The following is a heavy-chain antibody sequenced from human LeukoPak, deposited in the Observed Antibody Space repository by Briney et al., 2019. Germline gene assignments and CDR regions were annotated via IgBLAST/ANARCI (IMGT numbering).Heavy chain of an antibody. J-gene: IGHJ4*02. CDR2: NIPILGIA. CDR3: ARFLLGGGNYFSDY. Sequence: PVKVSCKASGGTFSSYAISSVRQAPGQGLEWVGRNIPILGIANYAQKFQGRVTITADKSTSTAYMELSSLRSEDTAVYYCARFLLGGGNYFSDYWGQGTLVTVSS. V-gene: IGHV1-69*04. D-gene: IGHD4-23*01. CDR1: GGTFSSYA.